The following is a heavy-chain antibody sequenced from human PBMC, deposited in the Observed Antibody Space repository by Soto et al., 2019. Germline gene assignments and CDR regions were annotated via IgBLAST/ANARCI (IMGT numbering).Heavy chain of an antibody. D-gene: IGHD6-6*01. V-gene: IGHV1-2*04. CDR1: GYTFTGYY. CDR2: INPNSGGT. J-gene: IGHJ6*03. Sequence: QVQLVQSGAEVKKPGASVKVSCKASGYTFTGYYIHWVRQAPGQGLEWMGWINPNSGGTIYAQKFQGWVTMTRDTSISTAYVEVSRLRSDDAAVYYCARSVAARPYYYYFIDVWGKGTTVTVSS. CDR3: ARSVAARPYYYYFIDV.